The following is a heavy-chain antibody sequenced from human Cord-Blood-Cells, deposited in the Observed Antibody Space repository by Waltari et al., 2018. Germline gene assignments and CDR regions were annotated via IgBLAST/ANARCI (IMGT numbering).Heavy chain of an antibody. V-gene: IGHV4-39*01. J-gene: IGHJ4*02. D-gene: IGHD3-10*01. Sequence: QLQLQESGPGLVKPSETLSLTCTVSGGSISSSSYYWGWIRQPPGKGLEWIGSIYYSGSTYYNPSLKSRVTISVDTSKNQFSLKLSSVTAADTAVYYCARSYGSGSYYNVHFDYWGQGTLVTVSS. CDR3: ARSYGSGSYYNVHFDY. CDR2: IYYSGST. CDR1: GGSISSSSYY.